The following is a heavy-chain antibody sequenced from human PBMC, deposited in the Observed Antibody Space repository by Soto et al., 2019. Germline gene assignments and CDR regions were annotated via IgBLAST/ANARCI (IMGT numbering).Heavy chain of an antibody. Sequence: GGSLRLSCVASGLTFGSRALNWVRQAPGTGLEWVSYISSSSSTIYYADSVKGRFTISRDNAKNSLYLQMNSLRDEDTAVYYCARGHSNYYDRSGYPNYWYFDLWGRGTLVTVSS. D-gene: IGHD3-22*01. CDR1: GLTFGSRA. CDR3: ARGHSNYYDRSGYPNYWYFDL. CDR2: ISSSSSTI. V-gene: IGHV3-48*02. J-gene: IGHJ2*01.